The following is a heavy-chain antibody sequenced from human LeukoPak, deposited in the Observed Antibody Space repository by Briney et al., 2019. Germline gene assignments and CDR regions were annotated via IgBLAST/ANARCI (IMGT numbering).Heavy chain of an antibody. V-gene: IGHV3-23*01. D-gene: IGHD1-26*01. J-gene: IGHJ6*03. CDR3: AKDSKIVGPTFRSYHYMDV. CDR1: GFTFSSCA. CDR2: ISTSGGRT. Sequence: GGSLRLSCAASGFTFSSCAMSWVRQAPGKGLEWVSAISTSGGRTFYADSVKGRFTISRDNSKKTLYLQMNSLRAEDTAVYYCAKDSKIVGPTFRSYHYMDVWGKGTTVTVSS.